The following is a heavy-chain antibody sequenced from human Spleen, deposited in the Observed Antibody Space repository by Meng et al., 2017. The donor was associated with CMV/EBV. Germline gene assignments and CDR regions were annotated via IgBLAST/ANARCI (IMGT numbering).Heavy chain of an antibody. CDR1: GFTVSSNY. D-gene: IGHD3-3*01. CDR3: ARGSIAYYDFWTGSTTGNWFDP. V-gene: IGHV3-53*01. J-gene: IGHJ5*02. CDR2: IYSGGST. Sequence: ETLSLTCAASGFTVSSNYMSWVRQAPGKGLEWVSVIYSGGSTYYADSVKGRFTISRDNSKNTLYLQMNSLRAEDTAVYYCARGSIAYYDFWTGSTTGNWFDPWGQGTLVTVSS.